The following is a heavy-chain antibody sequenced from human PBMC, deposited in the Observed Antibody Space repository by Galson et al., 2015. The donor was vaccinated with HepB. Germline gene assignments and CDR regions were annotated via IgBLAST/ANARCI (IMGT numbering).Heavy chain of an antibody. D-gene: IGHD7-27*01. J-gene: IGHJ2*01. CDR1: GYIFTNYW. CDR3: ARRGWGSSFWYFDL. V-gene: IGHV5-51*01. Sequence: QSGAEVKEPGESLKISCKASGYIFTNYWIGWVRHMPGKGLEWMGRIYPGDSDTTYSPSFQGQVTISADKSIGTAYLQWNSLKASDTAIYYSARRGWGSSFWYFDLWGHGTLVTVSS. CDR2: IYPGDSDT.